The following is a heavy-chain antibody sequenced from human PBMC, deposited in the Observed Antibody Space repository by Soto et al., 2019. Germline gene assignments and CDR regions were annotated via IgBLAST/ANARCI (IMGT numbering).Heavy chain of an antibody. D-gene: IGHD6-13*01. CDR1: GFTVSSNY. Sequence: GGSLRLSCAASGFTVSSNYMSWVRQAPGKGLEWVSVIYSGGSTYYADSVKGRFTISRHNSKNTLYLQMNSLRAEDTAVYYCARDQRYSNPEGYYYYYMDVWGKGTTVTVSS. CDR2: IYSGGST. V-gene: IGHV3-53*04. CDR3: ARDQRYSNPEGYYYYYMDV. J-gene: IGHJ6*03.